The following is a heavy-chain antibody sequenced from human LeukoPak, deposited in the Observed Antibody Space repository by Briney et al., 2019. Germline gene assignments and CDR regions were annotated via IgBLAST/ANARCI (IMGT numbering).Heavy chain of an antibody. CDR2: IAHDGNNK. V-gene: IGHV3-30*04. CDR3: AYIAAAGTLY. J-gene: IGHJ4*02. Sequence: GGSLRLSCAASQFTFSNYVMHWVRQAPGKGLEWVAVIAHDGNNKFYSDSVKGRFTISRDNSKNTLYLQMNSLRAEDTAVYYCAYIAAAGTLYWGQGTLVTVSS. CDR1: QFTFSNYV. D-gene: IGHD6-13*01.